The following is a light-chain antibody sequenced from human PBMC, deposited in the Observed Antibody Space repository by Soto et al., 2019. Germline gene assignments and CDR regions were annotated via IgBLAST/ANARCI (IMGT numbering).Light chain of an antibody. V-gene: IGLV2-14*01. Sequence: QSVLTQPASVSGSPGQSITISCTGTSXDVGGYDYVSWYQLHPGKAPKLMIFEVSNRPSGVSYRFSGSKSGNTASLTISGLQAEDEADYFCSSSSISTAYLFGTGTRSPS. J-gene: IGLJ1*01. CDR2: EVS. CDR3: SSSSISTAYL. CDR1: SXDVGGYDY.